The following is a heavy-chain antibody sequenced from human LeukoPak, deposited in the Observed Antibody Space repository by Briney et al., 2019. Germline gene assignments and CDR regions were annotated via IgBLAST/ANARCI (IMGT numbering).Heavy chain of an antibody. V-gene: IGHV1-8*01. CDR1: GYTFTSYD. J-gene: IGHJ3*02. Sequence: ASVKVSCKASGYTFTSYDTNWVRQATGQGLEWMGWMNPNSGNTGYAQKFQGRVTMTRNTSISTAYMELSSLRSEDTAVYYCARGRDYGAVDAFDIWGQGTMVTVSS. D-gene: IGHD4-17*01. CDR3: ARGRDYGAVDAFDI. CDR2: MNPNSGNT.